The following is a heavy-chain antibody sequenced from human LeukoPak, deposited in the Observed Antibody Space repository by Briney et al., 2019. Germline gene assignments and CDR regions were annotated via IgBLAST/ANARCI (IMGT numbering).Heavy chain of an antibody. CDR2: ICYSGST. V-gene: IGHV4-59*12. Sequence: SETLSLTCTVSGGSISSYYWSWIRQPPGKGLEWIGYICYSGSTNYNPSLKSRVTISVDTSKNQFSLKLSSVTAADTAVYYCASEKLHFRPGYSSSWIYFDYWGQGTLVTVSS. CDR1: GGSISSYY. J-gene: IGHJ4*02. D-gene: IGHD6-13*01. CDR3: ASEKLHFRPGYSSSWIYFDY.